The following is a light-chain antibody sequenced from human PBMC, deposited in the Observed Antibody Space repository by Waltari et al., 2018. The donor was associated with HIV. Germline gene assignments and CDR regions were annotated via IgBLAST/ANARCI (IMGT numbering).Light chain of an antibody. V-gene: IGLV3-21*04. Sequence: SSLLTQTPSVSVAPGKTARVTCGGNNIERKSVHWYQQKPGQAPLLVIYYDTDRPSGIPERFSGSNSGNTATLTISRVGDGDEADYYCQVWDSTTDHVLFGGGTRLTV. J-gene: IGLJ2*01. CDR2: YDT. CDR3: QVWDSTTDHVL. CDR1: NIERKS.